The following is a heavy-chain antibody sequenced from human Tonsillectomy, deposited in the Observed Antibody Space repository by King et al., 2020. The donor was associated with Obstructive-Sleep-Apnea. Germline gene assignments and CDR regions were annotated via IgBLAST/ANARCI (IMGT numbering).Heavy chain of an antibody. Sequence: VQLQQSGPGLVKPSQTLSLTCAISGDSVSSNSAAWNWIRQSPSRGLEWLGRTYYRSKWDNDYAVSVKSRITINPDTSKNQFSPQLNSVTPEDTAVYYCASDNYDILTGYYYGMDVWGQGTTVTVSS. CDR1: GDSVSSNSAA. V-gene: IGHV6-1*01. CDR2: TYYRSKWDN. D-gene: IGHD3-9*01. J-gene: IGHJ6*02. CDR3: ASDNYDILTGYYYGMDV.